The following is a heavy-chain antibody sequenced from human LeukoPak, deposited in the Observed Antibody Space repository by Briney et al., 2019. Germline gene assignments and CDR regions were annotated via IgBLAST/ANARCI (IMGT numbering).Heavy chain of an antibody. CDR2: ISSSSSYI. D-gene: IGHD3/OR15-3a*01. Sequence: GGSLRLSCAASGFSFSTSTMNWVRQAPGKGLEWVSSISSSSSYIYYADSVKGRFTISRDNAKNSLFLQMNSLRAEDTAVYYCARGLGWLHSWGQGTLVTVSS. CDR3: ARGLGWLHS. CDR1: GFSFSTST. J-gene: IGHJ5*02. V-gene: IGHV3-21*01.